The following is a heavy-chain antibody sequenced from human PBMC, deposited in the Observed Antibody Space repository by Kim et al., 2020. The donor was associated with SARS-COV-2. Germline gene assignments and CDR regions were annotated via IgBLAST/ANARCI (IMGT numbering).Heavy chain of an antibody. J-gene: IGHJ4*02. CDR3: ARGLYTSSWSDY. CDR1: GFTFRSYE. CDR2: IYGGGDTR. V-gene: IGHV3-48*03. D-gene: IGHD6-13*01. Sequence: GGSLRLSCAASGFTFRSYEMNWVRQAPGKGLEWASVIYGGGDTRYYGDSVKRRFTITKDNAKNSLYLQMNSRGAEDTAVYFCARGLYTSSWSDYWGQGTLVTVSS.